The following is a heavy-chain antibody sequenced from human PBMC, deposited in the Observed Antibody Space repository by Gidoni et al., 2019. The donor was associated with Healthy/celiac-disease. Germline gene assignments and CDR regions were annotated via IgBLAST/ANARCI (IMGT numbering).Heavy chain of an antibody. V-gene: IGHV3-15*01. CDR2: IKSKTDGGTT. Sequence: EVQLVESGGGWVKPGGSLSLSCAASGFTFRNAWMSGVRQAPGKGREWVGLIKSKTDGGTTDYVAPVKGRFTISRDDSKTTLYLQMNSLKTEDTAVYYCTTYSSSWYDLDFDYWGQGTLVTVSS. J-gene: IGHJ4*02. D-gene: IGHD6-13*01. CDR1: GFTFRNAW. CDR3: TTYSSSWYDLDFDY.